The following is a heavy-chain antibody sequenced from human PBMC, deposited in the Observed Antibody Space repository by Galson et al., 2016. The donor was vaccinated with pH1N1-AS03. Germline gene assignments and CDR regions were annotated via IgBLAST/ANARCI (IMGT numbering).Heavy chain of an antibody. D-gene: IGHD3-10*01. J-gene: IGHJ4*02. CDR1: GYSFTNYW. Sequence: QSGAEVTKPGESLKISCKGSGYSFTNYWIAWVRQLPGKGLEWMGIIYPADSVARYSPSFQGQVTISADTSNSTAYMQWNSLKASDTAMYYCARQRAVRAFDYWGQGTPVTVSS. V-gene: IGHV5-51*01. CDR3: ARQRAVRAFDY. CDR2: IYPADSVA.